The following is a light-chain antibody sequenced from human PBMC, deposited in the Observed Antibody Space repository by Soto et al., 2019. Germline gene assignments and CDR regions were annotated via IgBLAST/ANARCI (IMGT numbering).Light chain of an antibody. J-gene: IGLJ1*01. CDR3: SSYTSSITYV. Sequence: QSVLTQPPSVSGSPGQSATISCTGTSSDVGSYNRVSWYQQPPGTAPKLMIYEVSNRPSGVPDRFSGSKSGNTASLTISGLQAEDEADYYCSSYTSSITYVFGTGTKVTVL. V-gene: IGLV2-18*02. CDR1: SSDVGSYNR. CDR2: EVS.